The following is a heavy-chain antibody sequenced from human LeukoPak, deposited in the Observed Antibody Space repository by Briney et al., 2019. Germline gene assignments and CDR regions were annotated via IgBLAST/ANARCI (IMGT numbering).Heavy chain of an antibody. CDR1: GGTFSSYA. D-gene: IGHD2-2*02. CDR3: ARAQDIVVVPAAIRDAFDI. Sequence: GSSVKVSCKASGGTFSSYAISWVRQAPGQGLEWMGGIIPIFGTANYAQKFQGRVTITTDESTSTAYMELSSLRSEDTAVYYCARAQDIVVVPAAIRDAFDIWGQGTMVTVSS. CDR2: IIPIFGTA. V-gene: IGHV1-69*05. J-gene: IGHJ3*02.